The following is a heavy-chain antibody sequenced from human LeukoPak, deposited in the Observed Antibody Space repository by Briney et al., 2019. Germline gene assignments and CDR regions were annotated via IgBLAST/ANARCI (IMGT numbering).Heavy chain of an antibody. Sequence: SETLSLTCTVSGVSISSYYWSWIRRPPGKGLEWIGYIYYSGSTYYNPSLKSRVTISVDTSKNQFSLKLSSVTAADTAVYYCARDLAGIDPWGQGTLVTVSS. CDR3: ARDLAGIDP. V-gene: IGHV4-30-4*01. CDR2: IYYSGST. J-gene: IGHJ5*02. CDR1: GVSISSYY. D-gene: IGHD3-10*01.